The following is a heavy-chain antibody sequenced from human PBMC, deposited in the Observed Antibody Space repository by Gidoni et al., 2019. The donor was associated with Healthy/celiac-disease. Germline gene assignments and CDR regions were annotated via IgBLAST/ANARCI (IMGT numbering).Heavy chain of an antibody. CDR3: ARDEPYSSSSRGRLNYYYGMDV. D-gene: IGHD6-6*01. V-gene: IGHV3-53*01. CDR2: IYSGGST. CDR1: GFTVSSNY. Sequence: EVQLVESGGGLIQPGGSLRLSRAASGFTVSSNYMSWVRQAPGKGLEWVSVIYSGGSTYYADAVKGRFTISRDNSKNTLYLQMNSLRAEDTAVYYCARDEPYSSSSRGRLNYYYGMDVWGQGTTVTVSS. J-gene: IGHJ6*02.